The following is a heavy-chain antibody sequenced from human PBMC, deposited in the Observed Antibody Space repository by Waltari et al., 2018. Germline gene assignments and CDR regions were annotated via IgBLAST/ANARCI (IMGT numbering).Heavy chain of an antibody. CDR1: GGSISSHY. D-gene: IGHD3-10*01. J-gene: IGHJ4*03. CDR3: GGRYGSRKNRVEP. Sequence: QVQLQESGPGLVKPSETLSLTCTVSGGSISSHYWSWIRQPPGKGLEWIGYIYYSGSTKYNPPLKRWVTITGDTAKNQFSPEVGSGAGGGTAGEYWGGRYGSRKNRVEPRGQGTL. V-gene: IGHV4-59*11. CDR2: IYYSGST.